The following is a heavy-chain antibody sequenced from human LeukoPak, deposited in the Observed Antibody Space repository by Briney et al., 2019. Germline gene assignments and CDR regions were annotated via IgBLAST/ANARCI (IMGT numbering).Heavy chain of an antibody. J-gene: IGHJ6*02. V-gene: IGHV4-34*01. Sequence: SETLSLTCAVYGGSFSGYYWSWIRQPPGKGLEWIGEINHSGSTNYNPPLKSRVTISVDTSKNQFSLKLSSVTAADTAVYYCARIYCSSTSCRNYGMDVWGQGTTVTVSS. CDR3: ARIYCSSTSCRNYGMDV. CDR1: GGSFSGYY. D-gene: IGHD2-2*01. CDR2: INHSGST.